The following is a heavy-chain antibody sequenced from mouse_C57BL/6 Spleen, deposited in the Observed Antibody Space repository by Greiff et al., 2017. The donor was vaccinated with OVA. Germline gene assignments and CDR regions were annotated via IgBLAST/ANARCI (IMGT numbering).Heavy chain of an antibody. CDR3: ARGTGTFAY. Sequence: VQLQQPGAELVMPGASVKLSCKASGYTFTSYWMHWVKQRPGQGLEWIGEIDPSDSYTNYNQKFKGKSTLTVDTSSSTAYMQLSSLTSEDSAVYYCARGTGTFAYWGQGTLVTVSA. CDR1: GYTFTSYW. V-gene: IGHV1-69*01. CDR2: IDPSDSYT. J-gene: IGHJ3*01. D-gene: IGHD3-3*01.